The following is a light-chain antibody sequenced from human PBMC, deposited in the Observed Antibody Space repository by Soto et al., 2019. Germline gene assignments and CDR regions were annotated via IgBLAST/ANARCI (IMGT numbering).Light chain of an antibody. V-gene: IGKV1-39*01. CDR3: QQSFSPLLT. J-gene: IGKJ4*01. CDR1: QTLNKY. CDR2: AAS. Sequence: DIQMTQSPSSVSASVGDRVTITCRASQTLNKYLTWFQQKPGKAPKVLIYAASTLQSGVPSRLSGSGSGAEITLTISSLQPDDFATYYCQQSFSPLLTFGGGTKVKIK.